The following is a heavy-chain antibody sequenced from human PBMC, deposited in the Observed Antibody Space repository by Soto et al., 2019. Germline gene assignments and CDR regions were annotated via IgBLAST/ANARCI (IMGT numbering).Heavy chain of an antibody. J-gene: IGHJ5*02. D-gene: IGHD4-4*01. CDR1: GFNFNTYA. V-gene: IGHV3-23*01. CDR3: AKAANYNNPPYNCFDP. CDR2: ISGGGGSI. Sequence: EVQVLESGGGLVQPGGSLRLSCAASGFNFNTYAMSWVRQAPGKGLEWVSGISGGGGSIHYVDSVKGRFTISRDNSKSTLYLQMNSLRAGDTAVYYCAKAANYNNPPYNCFDPWGQGTLVTVSS.